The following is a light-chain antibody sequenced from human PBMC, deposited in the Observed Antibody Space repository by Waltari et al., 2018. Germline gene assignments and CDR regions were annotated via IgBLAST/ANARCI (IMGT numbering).Light chain of an antibody. J-gene: IGKJ2*01. CDR1: QDISNW. Sequence: DIQMTQSPSYVSASVGDRVTITCRASQDISNWLAWYQQRPGEAPKLLIYAASIWQSGVPARFSGSGSGSDFTLTITSLQPDDFGSYHCQQVNSYPFTFGQGTKLEI. CDR2: AAS. CDR3: QQVNSYPFT. V-gene: IGKV1D-12*01.